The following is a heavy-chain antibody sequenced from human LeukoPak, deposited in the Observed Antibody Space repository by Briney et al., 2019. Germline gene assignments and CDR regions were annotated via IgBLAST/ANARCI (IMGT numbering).Heavy chain of an antibody. D-gene: IGHD3-22*01. Sequence: SETLSLTCTVSGGSISSYYWSWIRQPPGKGLEWIGYIYYSGSTNYNPSLKSRVTISVDKSKNQFSLKLSSVTAADTAVYYCARLDYYDSSGGMDVWGQGTTVTVSS. CDR3: ARLDYYDSSGGMDV. J-gene: IGHJ6*02. CDR2: IYYSGST. V-gene: IGHV4-59*12. CDR1: GGSISSYY.